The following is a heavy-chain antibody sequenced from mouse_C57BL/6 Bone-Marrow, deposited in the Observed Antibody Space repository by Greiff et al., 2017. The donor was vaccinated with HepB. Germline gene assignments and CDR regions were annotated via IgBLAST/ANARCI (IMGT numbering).Heavy chain of an antibody. CDR1: GYTFTSYW. D-gene: IGHD2-3*01. Sequence: VQLQQPGAELVRPGSSVKLSCKASGYTFTSYWMDWVKQRPGQGLEWIGEIDPSDSYTNYNQKFKGKSTLTVDKSSSTAYMQLSSLTSEDSAVYYCARSSYDGYYGGFAYWGQGTLVTVSA. V-gene: IGHV1-69*01. CDR3: ARSSYDGYYGGFAY. CDR2: IDPSDSYT. J-gene: IGHJ3*01.